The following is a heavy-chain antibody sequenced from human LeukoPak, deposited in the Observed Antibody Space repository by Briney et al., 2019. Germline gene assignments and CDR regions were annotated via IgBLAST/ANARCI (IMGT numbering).Heavy chain of an antibody. D-gene: IGHD4-17*01. CDR3: ARGEPYGVPFDY. CDR1: GGSISSYS. J-gene: IGHJ4*02. Sequence: SETLSLTCTVSGGSISSYSWSWIRQPPGKGLERIGYIYYSGSTNYNPSLTSRVTISVYTSKNQFSLKRSSVTAADTAVYYCARGEPYGVPFDYWSQGTPVTVSS. V-gene: IGHV4-59*01. CDR2: IYYSGST.